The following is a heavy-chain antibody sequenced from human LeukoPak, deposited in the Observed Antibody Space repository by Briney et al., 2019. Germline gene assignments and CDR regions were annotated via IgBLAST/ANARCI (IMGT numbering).Heavy chain of an antibody. CDR1: GGSFSGYY. D-gene: IGHD1-14*01. V-gene: IGHV4-34*01. CDR2: INHSGST. J-gene: IGHJ3*02. Sequence: PSETLSLTCAVYGGSFSGYYWSWIRQPPGKGLEWIGEINHSGSTNYNPSLKSRVTISVDTSKNQFSLKLSSVTAADTAVYYCARGRRHPNHMSLHAFDIWGQGTMVTVSS. CDR3: ARGRRHPNHMSLHAFDI.